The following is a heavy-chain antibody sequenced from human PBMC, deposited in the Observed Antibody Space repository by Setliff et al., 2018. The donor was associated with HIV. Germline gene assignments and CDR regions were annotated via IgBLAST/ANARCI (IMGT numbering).Heavy chain of an antibody. Sequence: PGESLKISCKGSGYTFPHSWIGWVRQMPGKGLEWMGIIYLSDSDTRYSPSFQGQVTISVDKSISTAYLQWRSLKTSDTAFYYCASLRGDYVGQYYYYMDIWGKGTTVTVSS. V-gene: IGHV5-51*01. CDR2: IYLSDSDT. CDR3: ASLRGDYVGQYYYYMDI. CDR1: GYTFPHSW. J-gene: IGHJ6*03. D-gene: IGHD4-17*01.